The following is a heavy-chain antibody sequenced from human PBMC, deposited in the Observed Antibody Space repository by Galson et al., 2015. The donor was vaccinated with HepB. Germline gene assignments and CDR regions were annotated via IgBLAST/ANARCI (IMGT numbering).Heavy chain of an antibody. D-gene: IGHD6-19*01. V-gene: IGHV3-15*01. CDR2: VKSKAAGETT. CDR3: TTGAGSFDT. CDR1: GATLYDAW. Sequence: SLRLSCAASGATLYDAWMSWVRQAPGKGLEWVGRVKSKAAGETTDYAAPVKGRFTVSRDDSKKMVYLQMNSLEIEDTAMYYCTTGAGSFDTWGQGTM. J-gene: IGHJ3*02.